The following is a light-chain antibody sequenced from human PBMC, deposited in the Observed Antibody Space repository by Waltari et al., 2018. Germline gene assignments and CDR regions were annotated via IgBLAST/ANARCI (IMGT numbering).Light chain of an antibody. CDR3: SAQSSDDVVL. J-gene: IGLJ3*02. CDR1: SSDVGTYNS. Sequence: QSALTQPASVSGSPGQSITISCTGTSSDVGTYNSVSWYQDHPGQGPKVIIYDVSDRPSGVAARCAGSKSGNTASLTISGLQAEDEAEYYCSAQSSDDVVLFGGGTKVTVL. V-gene: IGLV2-14*03. CDR2: DVS.